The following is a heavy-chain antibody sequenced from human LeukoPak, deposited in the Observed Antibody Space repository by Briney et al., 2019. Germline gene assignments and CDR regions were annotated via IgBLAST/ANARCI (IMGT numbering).Heavy chain of an antibody. D-gene: IGHD3-22*01. CDR1: GYTFTSYG. Sequence: ASVKVSCKASGYTFTSYGISWVRQAPGQGLEWMGWISAYNGDTNYAQKVQGRVTMTTDSSTSIAYMELRSLRSDDTAVYYCARDYGYYETSGPDYWGQGTLVTVSS. V-gene: IGHV1-18*01. CDR2: ISAYNGDT. J-gene: IGHJ4*02. CDR3: ARDYGYYETSGPDY.